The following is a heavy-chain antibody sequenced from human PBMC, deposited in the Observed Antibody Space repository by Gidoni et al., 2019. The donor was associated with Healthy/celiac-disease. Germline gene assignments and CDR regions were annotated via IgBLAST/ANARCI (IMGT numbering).Heavy chain of an antibody. Sequence: EVQLLESGGGLVQPGGSLRLSCAASGLPFSSYAMSWVRQAPGKGLEWVSAISGSGGSTYYADSVKGRFTISRDNSKNTLYLQMNSLRAEDTAVYYCAKDPTKNQPLLTYFDYWGQGTLVTVSS. CDR1: GLPFSSYA. CDR3: AKDPTKNQPLLTYFDY. J-gene: IGHJ4*02. D-gene: IGHD2-21*02. V-gene: IGHV3-23*01. CDR2: ISGSGGST.